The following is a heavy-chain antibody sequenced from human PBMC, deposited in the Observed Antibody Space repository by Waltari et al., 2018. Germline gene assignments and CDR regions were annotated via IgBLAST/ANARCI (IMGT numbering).Heavy chain of an antibody. J-gene: IGHJ1*01. Sequence: QVQLVQSGAEVKKPGSSVKVSCKASGGTFSSYAISWVRQAPGQGLEWMGGIIPILGTANYAQKFQGRVTITTDEATSTAYMELSSLRSEDTAVYYCARGIAARPGYFQHWGQGTLVTVSS. V-gene: IGHV1-69*05. CDR3: ARGIAARPGYFQH. D-gene: IGHD6-6*01. CDR2: IIPILGTA. CDR1: GGTFSSYA.